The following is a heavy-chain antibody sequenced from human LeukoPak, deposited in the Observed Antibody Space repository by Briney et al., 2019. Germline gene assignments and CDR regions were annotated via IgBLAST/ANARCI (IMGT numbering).Heavy chain of an antibody. J-gene: IGHJ3*02. CDR2: ISSSSSYI. Sequence: GGSLRLSCAASGFTFSSYSMNWVRQAPGKGLEWVSSISSSSSYIYYADSVKGRFTISRDNAKNSLYLQMNSLRAEDMAVYYCARLYGGAAFDIWGQGTMVTVSS. V-gene: IGHV3-21*01. D-gene: IGHD3-16*01. CDR1: GFTFSSYS. CDR3: ARLYGGAAFDI.